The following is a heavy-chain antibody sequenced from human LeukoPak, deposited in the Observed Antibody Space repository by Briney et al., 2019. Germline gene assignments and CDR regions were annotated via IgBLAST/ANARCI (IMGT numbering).Heavy chain of an antibody. CDR2: IYYTGST. V-gene: IGHV4-59*01. CDR3: ARGFCSGGHCYRTFFDY. CDR1: SGSISNYY. D-gene: IGHD2-15*01. Sequence: PSETLSLTCTVSSGSISNYYWSWIRQSPGKGLEWIGYIYYTGSTNYNPSLKNRVTILVGTSNNQFSLKLSSVTAADTAVYYCARGFCSGGHCYRTFFDYWGQGTLSPSPQ. J-gene: IGHJ4*02.